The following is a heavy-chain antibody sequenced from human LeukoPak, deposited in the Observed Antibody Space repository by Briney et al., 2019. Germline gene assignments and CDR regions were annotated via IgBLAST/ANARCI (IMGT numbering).Heavy chain of an antibody. CDR1: GFTFSFYG. D-gene: IGHD6-13*01. CDR3: ARGRYSSSWYEKAIFDY. CDR2: IRNDGSNK. J-gene: IGHJ4*02. Sequence: GGSLRLSCAASGFTFSFYGMHWVRQAPGKGLEWVAFIRNDGSNKYYADSVKGRFTISRDNSKNTLYPQMNSLRAEDTAVYYCARGRYSSSWYEKAIFDYWGQGTLVTVSS. V-gene: IGHV3-30*02.